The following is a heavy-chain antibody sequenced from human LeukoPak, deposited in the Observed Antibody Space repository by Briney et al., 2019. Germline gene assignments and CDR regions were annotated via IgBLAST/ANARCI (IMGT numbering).Heavy chain of an antibody. CDR3: ARAERYYDSSGYYYYYFDY. J-gene: IGHJ4*02. Sequence: PSETLSLTCTVSGGSISSYYWSWIRQPPGKGLEWIGYIYYSGSTNYNPSLTSRVTISVDTSKNQFSLKLSSVTAADTAVYYCARAERYYDSSGYYYYYFDYWGQGTLVTVSS. CDR1: GGSISSYY. CDR2: IYYSGST. D-gene: IGHD3-22*01. V-gene: IGHV4-59*01.